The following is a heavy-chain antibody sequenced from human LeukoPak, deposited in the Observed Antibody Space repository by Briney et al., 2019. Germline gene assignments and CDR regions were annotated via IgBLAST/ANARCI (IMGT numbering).Heavy chain of an antibody. CDR1: GFTFSSYG. Sequence: GRSLRLSCSASGFTFSSYGMHWVRQAPGKGLEWVAVIWYDGSNKYYADSVKGRFTISRDNSKNTLYLQMNSLRAEDTAVYYCAKGGYSYGYFDYWGQGTLVTVSS. D-gene: IGHD5-18*01. V-gene: IGHV3-33*06. CDR3: AKGGYSYGYFDY. J-gene: IGHJ4*02. CDR2: IWYDGSNK.